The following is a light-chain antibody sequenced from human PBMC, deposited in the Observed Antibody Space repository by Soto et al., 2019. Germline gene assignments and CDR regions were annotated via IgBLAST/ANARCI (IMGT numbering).Light chain of an antibody. CDR2: SVS. J-gene: IGLJ1*01. CDR1: SSDIGTYDH. CDR3: ISYTVSRSYV. V-gene: IGLV2-14*01. Sequence: QCVLTHPASVCWSPGQSITISCSGTSSDIGTYDHVAWFQQFPGKTPKLVIYSVSDRPSGVSYRFSGSKSGNTASLTISGLQADDEADYYCISYTVSRSYVFGTGTKVTVL.